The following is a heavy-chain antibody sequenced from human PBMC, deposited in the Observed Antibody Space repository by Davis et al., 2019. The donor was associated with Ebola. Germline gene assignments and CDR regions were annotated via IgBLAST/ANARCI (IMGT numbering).Heavy chain of an antibody. J-gene: IGHJ4*02. CDR3: AREQLAFDY. V-gene: IGHV3-74*01. CDR1: GFSISNYW. CDR2: ISKDGSRT. Sequence: GESLKISCVVSGFSISNYWMDWVRQPPGKGLEWVSRISKDGSRTDYADSVKGRFTISRDNSKNTLYLQMNSLRAEDTAFYYCAREQLAFDYWGQGTLVTVSS. D-gene: IGHD1-1*01.